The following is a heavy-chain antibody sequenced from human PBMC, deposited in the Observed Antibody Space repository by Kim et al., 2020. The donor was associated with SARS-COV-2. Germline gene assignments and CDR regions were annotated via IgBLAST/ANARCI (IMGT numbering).Heavy chain of an antibody. CDR3: ASDYYGSGSYYNVSSDY. V-gene: IGHV3-11*01. D-gene: IGHD3-10*01. J-gene: IGHJ4*02. Sequence: VKGRFTISRDNAKNSLYLQMNSLRAEDTAVYYCASDYYGSGSYYNVSSDYWGQGTLVTVSS.